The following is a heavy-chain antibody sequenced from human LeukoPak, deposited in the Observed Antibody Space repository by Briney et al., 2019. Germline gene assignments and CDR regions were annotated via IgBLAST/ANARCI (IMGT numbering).Heavy chain of an antibody. D-gene: IGHD1-26*01. CDR2: IIPIFGTA. V-gene: IGHV1-69*01. CDR3: EVGATGAFDAFDI. J-gene: IGHJ3*02. CDR1: GGTFISYA. Sequence: ASVKVSCKASGGTFISYAISWVRQAPGQGLEWMGGIIPIFGTANYAQKFQGRVTITADESTSTAYMELSSLRSEDTAVYYCEVGATGAFDAFDIWGQGTMVTVSS.